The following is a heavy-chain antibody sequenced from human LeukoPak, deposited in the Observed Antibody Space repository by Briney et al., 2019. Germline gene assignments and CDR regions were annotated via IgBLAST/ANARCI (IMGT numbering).Heavy chain of an antibody. V-gene: IGHV5-51*01. D-gene: IGHD6-13*01. CDR3: ARLYTRGAAAGTDYFDY. Sequence: WWSWVRQPPGKGLEWIGEIYPGDSDTRYSPSFQGQVTISADKSISTAYLQWSSLKASDTAMYYCARLYTRGAAAGTDYFDYWGQGTLVTVSS. CDR1: W. J-gene: IGHJ4*02. CDR2: IYPGDSDT.